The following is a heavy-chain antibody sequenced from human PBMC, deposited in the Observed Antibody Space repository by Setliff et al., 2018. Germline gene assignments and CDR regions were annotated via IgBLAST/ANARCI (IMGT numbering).Heavy chain of an antibody. J-gene: IGHJ6*02. Sequence: SETLSLTCTVSGGSISSYYWSWIRQAPGKGLESLGYIQNSGGINYNPSLKSRVTISVDTSTNQFSLKLTSVTAADTAVYYCARLSWNGLRYFGLDVWGQGTTVTVSS. CDR3: ARLSWNGLRYFGLDV. CDR2: IQNSGGI. D-gene: IGHD3-3*01. V-gene: IGHV4-59*01. CDR1: GGSISSYY.